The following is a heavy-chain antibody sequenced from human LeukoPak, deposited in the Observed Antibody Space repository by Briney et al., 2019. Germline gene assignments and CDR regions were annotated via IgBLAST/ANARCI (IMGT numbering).Heavy chain of an antibody. Sequence: GGPLRLSCAPSGFTFSNYWMSCVRRAPGKGLEWVANINQDGSEEYYVASVRGRFTISRDHAKNSLYLQMNSLRAEDTAVYYCARPYDSNRDHSGYGYRGRGTLVSVSS. J-gene: IGHJ4*02. D-gene: IGHD5-12*01. CDR3: ARPYDSNRDHSGYGY. V-gene: IGHV3-7*02. CDR2: INQDGSEE. CDR1: GFTFSNYW.